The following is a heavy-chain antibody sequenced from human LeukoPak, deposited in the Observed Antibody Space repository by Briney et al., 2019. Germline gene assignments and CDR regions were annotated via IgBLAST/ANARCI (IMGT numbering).Heavy chain of an antibody. CDR3: ARMGPYCSSTSCYTGDYYYYYGMDV. J-gene: IGHJ6*02. V-gene: IGHV4-30-2*01. D-gene: IGHD2-2*02. CDR1: GGSISSGGYS. Sequence: SETLSLTCAVSGGSISSGGYSWSWIRQPPGKGLEWIGYIYHSGSTYYNPSLKCRVTISVDRSKNQFSLKLSSVTAADTAVYYCARMGPYCSSTSCYTGDYYYYYGMDVWGQGTTVTVSS. CDR2: IYHSGST.